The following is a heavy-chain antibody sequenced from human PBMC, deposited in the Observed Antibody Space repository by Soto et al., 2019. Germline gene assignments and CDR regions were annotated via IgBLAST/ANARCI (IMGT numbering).Heavy chain of an antibody. J-gene: IGHJ6*02. V-gene: IGHV5-51*01. CDR3: AGGGVRGVITRTRDYYGMDV. Sequence: GESLKSSCKGCGYRFTSYCIGWVRQMPGKGLEWMGIIYPGDSDTRYSPSFQGQVTISADKSISTAYLQWSSLKASDTAMYYCAGGGVRGVITRTRDYYGMDVWGQGTTVTVSS. CDR1: GYRFTSYC. CDR2: IYPGDSDT. D-gene: IGHD3-10*01.